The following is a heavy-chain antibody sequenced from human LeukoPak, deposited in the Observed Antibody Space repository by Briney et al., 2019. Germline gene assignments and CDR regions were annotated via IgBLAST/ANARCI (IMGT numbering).Heavy chain of an antibody. J-gene: IGHJ6*02. CDR3: ARPLSNGYFHDSGGYYPYAMDV. V-gene: IGHV3-30*09. CDR1: AITFSNSW. Sequence: GGSLRLSCTASAITFSNSWMSWVRQAPGKGLEWVAVISYDGSNKFYADSVKGRFAISRDNSKNTLYLQMNSLRGYDSAVYYCARPLSNGYFHDSGGYYPYAMDVWGQGTTVTVSS. D-gene: IGHD3-22*01. CDR2: ISYDGSNK.